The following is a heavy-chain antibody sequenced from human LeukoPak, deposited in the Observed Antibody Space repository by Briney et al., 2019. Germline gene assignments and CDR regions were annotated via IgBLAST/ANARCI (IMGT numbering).Heavy chain of an antibody. J-gene: IGHJ4*02. D-gene: IGHD2-2*01. CDR2: INGDGSST. CDR3: ARDLVVTSGY. CDR1: GFTFSSYW. V-gene: IGHV3-74*01. Sequence: PGGSLRLSCAASGFTFSSYWMHWVRQAPGKGLVWVSRINGDGSSTTYADSVKGRFTISRDNAKNTLYLQMNGLRAEDTAVYYCARDLVVTSGYWGQGTPVTVSS.